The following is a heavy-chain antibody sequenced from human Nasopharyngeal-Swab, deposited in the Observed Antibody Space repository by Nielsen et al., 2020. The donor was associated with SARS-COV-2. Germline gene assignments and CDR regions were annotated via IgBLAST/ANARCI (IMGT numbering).Heavy chain of an antibody. D-gene: IGHD3/OR15-3a*01. CDR2: INPNSGGT. Sequence: ASVKVSCKASGYTFTGYYMHWVRQAPGQGLEWMGWINPNSGGTNYAQKFQGRVTMTRDTSISTAYMELSRLRSDDTAVYYCARGGPRADPAYHYGMDVWGQGTTVTVSS. V-gene: IGHV1-2*02. CDR3: ARGGPRADPAYHYGMDV. CDR1: GYTFTGYY. J-gene: IGHJ6*02.